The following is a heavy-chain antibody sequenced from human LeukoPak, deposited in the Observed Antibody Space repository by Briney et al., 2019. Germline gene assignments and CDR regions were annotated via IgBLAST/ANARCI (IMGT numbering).Heavy chain of an antibody. J-gene: IGHJ4*02. D-gene: IGHD5-18*01. CDR1: GFTFSDYW. Sequence: GGSLRLSCAASGFTFSDYWMSWVRQAPGKGPEWVANIKQDGSDKYYVDSVKGRFTISRDNAKKALYLQMNSLRAEDTAVYYCAKDVALGGGYSYGYHYWGQGTLVTVSS. CDR3: AKDVALGGGYSYGYHY. CDR2: IKQDGSDK. V-gene: IGHV3-7*01.